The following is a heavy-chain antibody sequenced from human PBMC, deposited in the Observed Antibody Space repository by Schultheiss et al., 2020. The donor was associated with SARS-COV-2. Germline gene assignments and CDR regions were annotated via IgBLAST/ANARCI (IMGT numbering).Heavy chain of an antibody. D-gene: IGHD3-3*01. CDR2: IYHSGST. V-gene: IGHV4-34*01. Sequence: SETLSLTCAVYGGSFSGYYWSWIRQPPGKGLEWIGSIYHSGSTYYNPSLKSRVTISVDTSKNQFSLKLSSVTAADTAVYYCARGPVFGVVTWYYFDYWGQGTLVTVSS. J-gene: IGHJ4*02. CDR3: ARGPVFGVVTWYYFDY. CDR1: GGSFSGYY.